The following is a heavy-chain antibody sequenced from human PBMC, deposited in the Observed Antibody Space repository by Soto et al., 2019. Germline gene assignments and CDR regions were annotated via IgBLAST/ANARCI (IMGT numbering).Heavy chain of an antibody. J-gene: IGHJ4*02. V-gene: IGHV4-38-2*02. CDR1: GDSISRGYH. CDR3: ARDQGGYEPFDY. D-gene: IGHD5-12*01. Sequence: PSETLSLTCAVSGDSISRGYHWAWIRQPPGKGLEWVASIYHSGTTYYNPSLTSRVTISVDTSKNQFSLKVNSVTAADSAVYYCARDQGGYEPFDYWGQGTLVTVSS. CDR2: IYHSGTT.